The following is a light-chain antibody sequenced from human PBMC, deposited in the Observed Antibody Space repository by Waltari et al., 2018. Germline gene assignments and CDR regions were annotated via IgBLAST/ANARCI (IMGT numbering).Light chain of an antibody. CDR2: GNT. CDR3: QSYDRSLTGSWV. CDR1: DSNLGPGYA. V-gene: IGLV1-40*01. Sequence: QSVMTQPPSVSGAPGQSVTISSTGSDSNLGPGYAVHCFPQLPGTVPKLLIYGNTNRPSGVSDRFSGSKSGTSGSRAITGLQAEDEAYYYCQSYDRSLTGSWVFGGGTKLTVL. J-gene: IGLJ3*02.